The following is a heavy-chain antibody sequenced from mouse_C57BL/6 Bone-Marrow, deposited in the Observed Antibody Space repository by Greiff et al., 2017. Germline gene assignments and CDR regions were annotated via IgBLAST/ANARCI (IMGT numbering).Heavy chain of an antibody. D-gene: IGHD1-1*01. J-gene: IGHJ4*01. CDR2: IDPSDSET. CDR1: GYTFTSYW. CDR3: ARQDYGSAMDY. Sequence: QVQLQQPGAELVRPGSSVKLSCKASGYTFTSYWMHWVKQRPIQGLEWIGNIDPSDSETHYNQKFKDKATLTVDKSSSTAYMQLSSLTSEDSAVYCCARQDYGSAMDYWGQGTSVTVSS. V-gene: IGHV1-52*01.